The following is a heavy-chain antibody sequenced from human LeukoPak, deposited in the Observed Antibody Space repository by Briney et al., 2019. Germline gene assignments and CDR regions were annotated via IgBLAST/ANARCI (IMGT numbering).Heavy chain of an antibody. D-gene: IGHD6-19*01. CDR3: ARVPNSSGWYGRYYFDY. Sequence: ALVKVSCKASGYTFTSYDINWVRQATGQGLEWMGWMNPNSGNTGYAQKFQGRVTITRNTSIGTAYMELSSLRSEDTAVYYCARVPNSSGWYGRYYFDYWGQGTLVTVSS. J-gene: IGHJ4*02. CDR2: MNPNSGNT. CDR1: GYTFTSYD. V-gene: IGHV1-8*03.